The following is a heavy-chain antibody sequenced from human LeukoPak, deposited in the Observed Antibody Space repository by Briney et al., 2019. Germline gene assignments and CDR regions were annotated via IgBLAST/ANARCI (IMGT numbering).Heavy chain of an antibody. D-gene: IGHD5-12*01. V-gene: IGHV3-48*04. CDR1: GFTFSSYS. CDR3: ARSSPRLRFSNWFDP. Sequence: GGSLRLSCAASGFTFSSYSMNWVRQAPGKGLEWVSYISSSSTIYYADSVKGRFTISRDNAKNSLYLQMNSLRAEDTAVYYCARSSPRLRFSNWFDPWGQGTLVTVSS. J-gene: IGHJ5*02. CDR2: ISSSSTI.